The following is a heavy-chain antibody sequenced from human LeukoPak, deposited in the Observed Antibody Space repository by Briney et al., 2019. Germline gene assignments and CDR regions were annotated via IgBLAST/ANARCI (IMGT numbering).Heavy chain of an antibody. V-gene: IGHV4-4*07. CDR2: IYTSGST. Sequence: SETLSLTCTVSGGSISSYYWSRIRQPAGKGLEWVGRIYTSGSTNYNPSLKSRVTMSVDTSKNQFSLKLSSVTAADTAVYYCARVGIAAPHYMDVWGKGTTVTVSS. CDR1: GGSISSYY. CDR3: ARVGIAAPHYMDV. J-gene: IGHJ6*03. D-gene: IGHD6-13*01.